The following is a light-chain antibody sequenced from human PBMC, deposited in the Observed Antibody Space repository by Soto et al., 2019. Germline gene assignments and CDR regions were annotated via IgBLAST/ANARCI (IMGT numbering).Light chain of an antibody. CDR2: PVD. Sequence: DVVMTQSPPSLPVTLGQPASISCRSSQSLVYSDGNAYLNWFQQRPGQSPRRLIYPVDNRDSGVPDRFSGGGSGTDFPLTISRVEPDDVGIYYCIQGEYWPPTFGGGNKVDI. V-gene: IGKV2-30*01. CDR1: QSLVYSDGNAY. J-gene: IGKJ4*01. CDR3: IQGEYWPPT.